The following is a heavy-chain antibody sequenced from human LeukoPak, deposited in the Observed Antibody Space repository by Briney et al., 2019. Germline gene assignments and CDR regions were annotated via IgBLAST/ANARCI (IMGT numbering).Heavy chain of an antibody. CDR3: ARPARYLYFFDY. CDR1: GGSISSSIYY. V-gene: IGHV4-39*01. CDR2: IYYSGST. J-gene: IGHJ4*02. D-gene: IGHD2-2*01. Sequence: HPSETLSLTCTVSGGSISSSIYYWGWIRQPPGKGLEWIGSIYYSGSTYYNPSPKSRVTISVDTSKNQFSLKLSSVTAADTAVYYRARPARYLYFFDYWGQGTLVTVSS.